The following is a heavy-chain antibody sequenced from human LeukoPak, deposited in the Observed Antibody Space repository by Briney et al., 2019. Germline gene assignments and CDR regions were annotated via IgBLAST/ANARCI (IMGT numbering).Heavy chain of an antibody. CDR2: IYTSGST. CDR3: ARDTDYGDRFDY. D-gene: IGHD4-17*01. CDR1: GGSISNYY. Sequence: PSETLSLTCTVSGGSISNYYWSWIRQPAGKGLEWIGRIYTSGSTNYNPSLKSRVTMSVDTSKNQFSLKLSSVTAADTAMYYCARDTDYGDRFDYWGQGTLVTVSS. J-gene: IGHJ4*02. V-gene: IGHV4-4*07.